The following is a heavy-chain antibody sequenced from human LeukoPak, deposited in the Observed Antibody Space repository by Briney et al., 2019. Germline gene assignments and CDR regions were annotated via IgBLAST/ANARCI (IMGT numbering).Heavy chain of an antibody. D-gene: IGHD1-26*01. CDR3: ARVVVGATEGFDY. J-gene: IGHJ4*02. Sequence: SETLSLTCTVSGGSISSHYWSWIRQPPGKGLEWIGYIYYSGSTNYNPSLKSRVTISVDTSKNQFSLKLSSVTAADTAVYYCARVVVGATEGFDYWGQGTLVTVSS. CDR1: GGSISSHY. V-gene: IGHV4-59*11. CDR2: IYYSGST.